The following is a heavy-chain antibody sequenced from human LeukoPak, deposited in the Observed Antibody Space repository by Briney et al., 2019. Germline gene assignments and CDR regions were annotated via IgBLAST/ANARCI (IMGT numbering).Heavy chain of an antibody. CDR3: ATHTRPLVGANDGDDY. CDR1: GCTLTELA. D-gene: IGHD1-26*01. Sequence: ASVKVSRKVSGCTLTELAMYWVRQAPGKGLEWMGGFDPEDDEIIYAQKFQGRVTMTEDTSTDTAYMELSSLRSEDTAVYYCATHTRPLVGANDGDDYWGQGTLVTVSS. V-gene: IGHV1-24*01. CDR2: FDPEDDEI. J-gene: IGHJ4*02.